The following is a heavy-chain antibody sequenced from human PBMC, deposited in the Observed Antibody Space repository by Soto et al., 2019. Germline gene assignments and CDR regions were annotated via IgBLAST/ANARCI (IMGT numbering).Heavy chain of an antibody. CDR1: GFTFSSYG. CDR3: AKGSVGADFTALDY. Sequence: PGGSLRLSCAASGFTFSSYGMHWVRQAPGKGLEWVAVISYDGSNKYYADSVKGRFTISRDNSKNTLYLQMNSLRAEDTAVYYCAKGSVGADFTALDYWGQGTLVTVSS. J-gene: IGHJ4*02. CDR2: ISYDGSNK. V-gene: IGHV3-30*18. D-gene: IGHD1-26*01.